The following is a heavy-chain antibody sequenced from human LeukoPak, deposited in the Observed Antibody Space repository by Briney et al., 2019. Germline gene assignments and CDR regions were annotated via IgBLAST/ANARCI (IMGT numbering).Heavy chain of an antibody. CDR1: GGSISSSSYY. D-gene: IGHD3-16*02. J-gene: IGHJ4*02. CDR3: ARLSGYDYVWGSYRYTFPFDY. Sequence: PLETLSLTCTVSGGSISSSSYYWGWIRQPPGEGLEWIGSIYYSGSTYYNPSLKSRVTISVDTSKNQFSLKLSSVTAADTAVYYCARLSGYDYVWGSYRYTFPFDYWGQGTLVTVSS. V-gene: IGHV4-39*01. CDR2: IYYSGST.